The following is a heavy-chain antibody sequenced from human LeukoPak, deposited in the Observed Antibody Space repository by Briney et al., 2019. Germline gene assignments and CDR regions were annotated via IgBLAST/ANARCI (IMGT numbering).Heavy chain of an antibody. V-gene: IGHV3-9*03. Sequence: PGGSLRLSCAASGFTFDDYAMHWVRQAPGKGLEWVSGISWNGGSIAYADSVKGRFSISRDSAKNSLYLQMNNLRADDMALYYCAKDSGYSSNSNYFDYWGQGTLVTVSS. J-gene: IGHJ4*02. CDR2: ISWNGGSI. D-gene: IGHD5-18*01. CDR1: GFTFDDYA. CDR3: AKDSGYSSNSNYFDY.